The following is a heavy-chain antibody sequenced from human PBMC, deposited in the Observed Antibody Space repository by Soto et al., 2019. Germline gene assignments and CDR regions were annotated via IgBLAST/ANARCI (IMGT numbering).Heavy chain of an antibody. CDR3: AWDTAMVDAFDL. CDR1: GGTFSSYA. CDR2: IIPIFGTA. Sequence: QVQLVQSGAEVKKPGSSVKVSCKASGGTFSSYAISWVRQAPGQGLEWMGGIIPIFGTANYAQKFQGRVTMPAEESASTAYMEVSSMRSEDTAVYYCAWDTAMVDAFDLWGQGTMVTVSS. V-gene: IGHV1-69*12. D-gene: IGHD5-18*01. J-gene: IGHJ3*01.